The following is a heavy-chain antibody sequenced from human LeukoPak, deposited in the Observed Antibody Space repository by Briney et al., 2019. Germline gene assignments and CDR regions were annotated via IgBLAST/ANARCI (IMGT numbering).Heavy chain of an antibody. CDR1: GFTFGSFA. D-gene: IGHD3/OR15-3a*01. Sequence: GAPKTSCAAPGFTFGSFAMPLVRQGPGQGVGWVAVISYDGSNKYYADSVKGRFTISRDNSKTTLDLHMNSLRAEDTAVYYCAKGRWTGDDAFDIWGQGTMVTVSS. CDR3: AKGRWTGDDAFDI. CDR2: ISYDGSNK. J-gene: IGHJ3*02. V-gene: IGHV3-30*18.